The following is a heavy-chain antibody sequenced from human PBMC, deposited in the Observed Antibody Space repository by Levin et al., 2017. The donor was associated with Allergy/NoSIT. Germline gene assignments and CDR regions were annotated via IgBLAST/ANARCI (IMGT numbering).Heavy chain of an antibody. CDR2: FRDTRYT. D-gene: IGHD3-22*01. CDR3: ARFARPAGVYDSSDSLDF. J-gene: IGHJ3*01. CDR1: GFTFSNYA. Sequence: GESLKISCAASGFTFSNYAKSWVRQAPGKGLEWVAGFRDTRYTNYADSVNGRFTISRDNYRNMFYLQMNSLRAEDTALYYCARFARPAGVYDSSDSLDFWGQGTMVTVSS. V-gene: IGHV3-23*01.